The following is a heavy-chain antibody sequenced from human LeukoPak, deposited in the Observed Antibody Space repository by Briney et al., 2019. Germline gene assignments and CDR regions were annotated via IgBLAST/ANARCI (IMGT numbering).Heavy chain of an antibody. CDR3: AKSIRFCSSSACFAGYYNYGLHV. Sequence: GGSLRLSCAASGFTFSSYDMHWVRQAPGKGLEWVAVMSHDGNSQYYADSVKGRFTISRDNSKNTLDLQMHRLRPEDTAVYYCAKSIRFCSSSACFAGYYNYGLHVWGQGTTVIVSS. D-gene: IGHD2-2*01. J-gene: IGHJ6*02. CDR1: GFTFSSYD. V-gene: IGHV3-30*18. CDR2: MSHDGNSQ.